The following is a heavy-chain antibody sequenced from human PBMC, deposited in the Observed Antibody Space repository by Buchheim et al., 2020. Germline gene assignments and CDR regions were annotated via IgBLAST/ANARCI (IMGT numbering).Heavy chain of an antibody. CDR2: IRTDGSTT. CDR3: ARALYF. Sequence: EVHLVESGGGLVQPGGSLRLSCAASGFTVGSSYMHWVRQAPGKGLVWVSRIRTDGSTTTYADSVKGRFTISRDDAKNQLYLQMNSLRAEDTAVYYCARALYFWGLGTL. CDR1: GFTVGSSY. D-gene: IGHD3-9*01. V-gene: IGHV3-74*01. J-gene: IGHJ4*02.